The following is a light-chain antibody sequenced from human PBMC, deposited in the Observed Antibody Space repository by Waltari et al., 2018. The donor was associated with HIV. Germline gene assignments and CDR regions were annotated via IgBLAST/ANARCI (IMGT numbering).Light chain of an antibody. CDR3: QQYGRSPIT. Sequence: ELVLSQSAATMSVYPDHSATLSCRASQSISASQLGWYQQKPGQAPRLVIYGASTRATGIPDRFSGSGSGTDFALTISRLEPEDSAVFYCQQYGRSPITFGLGTRLEIK. J-gene: IGKJ5*01. V-gene: IGKV3-20*01. CDR1: QSISASQ. CDR2: GAS.